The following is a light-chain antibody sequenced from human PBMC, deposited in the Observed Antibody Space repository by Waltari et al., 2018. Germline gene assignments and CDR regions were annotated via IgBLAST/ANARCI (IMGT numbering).Light chain of an antibody. J-gene: IGKJ1*01. CDR3: QQPGRSPT. CDR2: GAS. CDR1: QSV. Sequence: EIVLTQSPATLSLSPGERATLSCRASQSVAWYQQKPGQAPRLLVYGASTRATGIPDRFSGTGFGTDFTLTISSLETEDFAIYYCQQPGRSPTFGQGTKVEIK. V-gene: IGKV3-20*01.